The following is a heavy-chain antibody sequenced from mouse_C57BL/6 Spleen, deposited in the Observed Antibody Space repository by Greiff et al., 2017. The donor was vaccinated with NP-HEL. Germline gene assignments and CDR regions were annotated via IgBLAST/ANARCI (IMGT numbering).Heavy chain of an antibody. CDR3: ARDIYYGGFAY. Sequence: VKLQQPGAELVKPGASVKLSCKASGYTFTSYWMHWVKQRPGQGLEWIGMIHPNSGSTNYNEKFKSKATLTVDKSSSTAYMQLSSLTSEDSAVYYCARDIYYGGFAYWGQGTLVTVSA. CDR1: GYTFTSYW. J-gene: IGHJ3*01. D-gene: IGHD1-1*01. V-gene: IGHV1-64*01. CDR2: IHPNSGST.